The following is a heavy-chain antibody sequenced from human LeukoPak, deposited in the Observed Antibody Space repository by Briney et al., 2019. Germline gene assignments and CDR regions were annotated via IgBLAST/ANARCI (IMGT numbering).Heavy chain of an antibody. Sequence: GGSLRLSCAASGFTFSSYGMHWVRQAAGKGLEWEAVISYDGSNTFYAGSVKGRFTIPRDNSKNTLYLQMNSLRAEDTAVDYCAKGTSSYYDSSGYYYRDYWGQGTLVTVSS. J-gene: IGHJ4*02. CDR3: AKGTSSYYDSSGYYYRDY. CDR2: ISYDGSNT. V-gene: IGHV3-30*18. CDR1: GFTFSSYG. D-gene: IGHD3-22*01.